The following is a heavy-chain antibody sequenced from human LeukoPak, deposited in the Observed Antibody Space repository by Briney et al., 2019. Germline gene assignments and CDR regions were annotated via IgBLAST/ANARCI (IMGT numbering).Heavy chain of an antibody. CDR1: GYRFTSYW. J-gene: IGHJ4*02. CDR3: ARHIEYYYGSGSYFDY. D-gene: IGHD3-10*01. Sequence: GESLQISCKGSGYRFTSYWIGWVRPMPGKGLEWMGIIYPGDSDTRYSPSFQGQVTISADKSISTAYLQWSSLKASDTAMYYCARHIEYYYGSGSYFDYWGQGTLVTVSS. V-gene: IGHV5-51*01. CDR2: IYPGDSDT.